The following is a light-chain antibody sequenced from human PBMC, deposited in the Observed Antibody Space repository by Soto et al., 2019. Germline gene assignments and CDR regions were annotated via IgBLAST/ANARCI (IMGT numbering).Light chain of an antibody. CDR2: AAY. J-gene: IGKJ2*01. V-gene: IGKV1-39*01. Sequence: IQMTQSPSSLSASVGDRVTITCRASQNIRSYLNWYQQTPGKATKLLIYAAYSFHSGVPSRFSGSGSGTDFTLTISSLQPEDFATYYCQQSSSTPFTFGRGTKLEIK. CDR1: QNIRSY. CDR3: QQSSSTPFT.